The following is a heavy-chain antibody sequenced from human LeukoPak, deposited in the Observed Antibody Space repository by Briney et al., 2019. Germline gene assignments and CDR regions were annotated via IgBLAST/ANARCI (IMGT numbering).Heavy chain of an antibody. D-gene: IGHD6-13*01. J-gene: IGHJ4*02. CDR3: ARTAAGSGRESDY. V-gene: IGHV4-59*01. Sequence: SETLSLTCTVSGGSISNKYWSWIRQPPGKGLEWIGYIYYSGSTNYNPSLKSRVTISVDTSKNQFSLKLSSVTAADTAVYYCARTAAGSGRESDYWGQGTLVTVSS. CDR1: GGSISNKY. CDR2: IYYSGST.